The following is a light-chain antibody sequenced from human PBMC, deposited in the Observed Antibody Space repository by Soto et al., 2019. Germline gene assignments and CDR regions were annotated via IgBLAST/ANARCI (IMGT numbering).Light chain of an antibody. CDR1: ESVRNDY. CDR3: HHYGYVPYT. Sequence: EIVLTQSPGTVSLSPGERISLSCRASESVRNDYLAWYQHKPAQAPKVLIYGASTRATGIPDRFSGSGSGKDFSLTISRLEPQDFEVYDCHHYGYVPYTVGQGTQVEIK. V-gene: IGKV3-20*01. CDR2: GAS. J-gene: IGKJ2*01.